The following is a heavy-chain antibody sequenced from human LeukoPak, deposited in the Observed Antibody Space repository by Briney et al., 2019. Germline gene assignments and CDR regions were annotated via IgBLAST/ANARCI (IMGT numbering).Heavy chain of an antibody. Sequence: PSQTLSLTCTVSGGSISSSSYYWGWIRQPPGKGLEWIGSIYHSGSTYYNPSLTSRVTISVDTSKNQFSLKLRSVTAADTAVYYCARSLVVPAHYYYYYYMDVWGKGTTVTVSS. J-gene: IGHJ6*03. CDR1: GGSISSSSYY. D-gene: IGHD2-2*01. V-gene: IGHV4-39*01. CDR3: ARSLVVPAHYYYYYYMDV. CDR2: IYHSGST.